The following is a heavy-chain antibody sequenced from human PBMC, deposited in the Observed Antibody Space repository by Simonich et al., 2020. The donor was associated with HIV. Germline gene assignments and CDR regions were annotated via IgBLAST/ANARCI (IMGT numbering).Heavy chain of an antibody. Sequence: QVQLQQWSAGLLKPSETLSLTCAVYGGSFSGYYWSWIRQPPGKGLEWIGEINHNGGTNDNPSLKSRVTITVDTSKNQFSLKLSSVTAADTAVYYCAGSPEYDPSKIAAAALLRGAAFDIWGQGTMVTVSS. CDR1: GGSFSGYY. D-gene: IGHD6-13*01. J-gene: IGHJ3*02. CDR3: AGSPEYDPSKIAAAALLRGAAFDI. CDR2: INHNGGT. V-gene: IGHV4-34*01.